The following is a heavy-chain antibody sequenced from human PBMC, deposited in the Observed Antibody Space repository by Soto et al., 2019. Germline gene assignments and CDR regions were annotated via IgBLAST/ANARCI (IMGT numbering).Heavy chain of an antibody. CDR2: IIPIFGTA. J-gene: IGHJ3*02. CDR3: ARQMATITGDAFDI. V-gene: IGHV1-69*13. Sequence: GASVKVSCKASGCTFSGYAISCVRQAPGQGLEWMGGIIPIFGTANYAQKFQGRVTITADESTSTAYMELSSLRSEDTAVYYCARQMATITGDAFDIWGQGTMVTVSS. CDR1: GCTFSGYA. D-gene: IGHD5-12*01.